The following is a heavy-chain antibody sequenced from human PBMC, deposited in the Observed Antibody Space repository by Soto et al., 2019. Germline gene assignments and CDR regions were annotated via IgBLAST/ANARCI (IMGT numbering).Heavy chain of an antibody. CDR1: GFTFSSYA. V-gene: IGHV3-30-3*01. D-gene: IGHD2-2*01. CDR2: ISYDGSNK. CDR3: ARDIVVVPAATRDY. Sequence: GGSLRLSCAASGFTFSSYAMHWVRQAPGKGLEWVAVISYDGSNKYYADSVKGRFTISRDNSKNTLYLQMNSLRAEDTAVYYCARDIVVVPAATRDYWGQGTLVTVSS. J-gene: IGHJ4*02.